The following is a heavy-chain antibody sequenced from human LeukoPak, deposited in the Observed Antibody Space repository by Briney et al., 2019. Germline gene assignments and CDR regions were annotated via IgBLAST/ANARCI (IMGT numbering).Heavy chain of an antibody. CDR1: GFTFSSYA. V-gene: IGHV3-23*01. CDR3: AKDKVGSSWSKASFDY. CDR2: ISGSGGST. J-gene: IGHJ4*02. Sequence: GGSLRRSCAASGFTFSSYAMSWVRPAPGEGLEWVSAISGSGGSTYYADYVKGRFTISRDNSKNPLYLQMNSLRAEDTAVYYCAKDKVGSSWSKASFDYWGQGTLVTVSS. D-gene: IGHD6-13*01.